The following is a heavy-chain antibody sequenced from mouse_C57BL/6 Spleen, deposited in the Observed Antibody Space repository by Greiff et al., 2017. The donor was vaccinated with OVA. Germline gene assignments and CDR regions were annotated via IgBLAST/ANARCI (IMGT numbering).Heavy chain of an antibody. CDR3: TPSYGSSYVNFDY. Sequence: VQLKESGAELVRPGASVKLSCTASGFNIKDYYMHWVKQRPEQGLEWIGRIDPEDGDTEYAPKFQGKATMTADTSSNTAYLQLSSLTSEDTAVYYCTPSYGSSYVNFDYWGQGTTLTVSS. V-gene: IGHV14-1*01. CDR1: GFNIKDYY. CDR2: IDPEDGDT. D-gene: IGHD1-1*01. J-gene: IGHJ2*01.